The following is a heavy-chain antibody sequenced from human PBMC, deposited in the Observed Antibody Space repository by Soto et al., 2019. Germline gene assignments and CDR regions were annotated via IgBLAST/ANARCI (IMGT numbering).Heavy chain of an antibody. D-gene: IGHD3-9*01. CDR2: IYYSGST. CDR3: ARGPNYDILTGSFDY. Sequence: PSETLSLTCTVSGGSISSYCWSWIRQPPGKGLEWIGYIYYSGSTYYNPSLKSRVTISVDTSKNQFSLKLSSVTAADTAVYYCARGPNYDILTGSFDYWGQGTLVTVSS. V-gene: IGHV4-30-4*08. J-gene: IGHJ4*02. CDR1: GGSISSYC.